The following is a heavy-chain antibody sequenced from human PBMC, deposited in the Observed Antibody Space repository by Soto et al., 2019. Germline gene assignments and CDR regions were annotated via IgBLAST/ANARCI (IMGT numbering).Heavy chain of an antibody. Sequence: PGGSLRLSCAASGFTFSSYAMSWVRQAPGKGLEWVSAISGSGGSTYYADSVKGRFTISRDNSKNTLYLQMNSLRAEDTAVYYCAPTMVRGVIRPKVFDYWGQGTLVTVSS. CDR3: APTMVRGVIRPKVFDY. CDR2: ISGSGGST. D-gene: IGHD3-10*01. V-gene: IGHV3-23*01. J-gene: IGHJ4*02. CDR1: GFTFSSYA.